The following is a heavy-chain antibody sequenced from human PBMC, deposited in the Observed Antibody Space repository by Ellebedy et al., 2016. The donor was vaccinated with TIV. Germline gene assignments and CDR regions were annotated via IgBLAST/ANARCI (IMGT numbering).Heavy chain of an antibody. Sequence: SETLSLTCAVYGGSFSGSFWSWIRQSPGKGLEWIGEINHSGNTNYNPSLKSRVTISVDTSTNQFSLRLNSVTAADTAVYYCARAKRYSFAYYFDYWGQGSLVTVSS. CDR2: INHSGNT. V-gene: IGHV4-34*01. CDR3: ARAKRYSFAYYFDY. D-gene: IGHD5-18*01. CDR1: GGSFSGSF. J-gene: IGHJ4*02.